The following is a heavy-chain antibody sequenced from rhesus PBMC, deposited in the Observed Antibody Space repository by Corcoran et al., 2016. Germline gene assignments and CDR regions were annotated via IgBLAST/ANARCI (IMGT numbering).Heavy chain of an antibody. CDR1: GYTFTDSY. Sequence: QVQLVQSGAEVKKPGSSVKVSCKASGYTFTDSYMHWVRQAPRQGLEWMGWINPYNGNKKDAQKFQGRGTMNRDRSTSSAYMELSSRGSEDTAVYYCAREGGYVGYCIGGVCYSCDYWGQGVLVTVSS. V-gene: IGHV1S2*01. J-gene: IGHJ4*01. CDR2: INPYNGNK. CDR3: AREGGYVGYCIGGVCYSCDY. D-gene: IGHD2-8*01.